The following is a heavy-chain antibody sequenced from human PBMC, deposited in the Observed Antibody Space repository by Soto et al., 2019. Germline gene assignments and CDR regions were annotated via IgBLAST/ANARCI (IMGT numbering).Heavy chain of an antibody. CDR2: IWYDGSNK. CDR1: GFTFNTYA. CDR3: ARCTFGGVDY. V-gene: IGHV3-33*01. D-gene: IGHD3-16*01. J-gene: IGHJ4*02. Sequence: QMQLVESGGGVVQPGRSLRLSCAASGFTFNTYAMQWVRQAPGKGLEWVAVIWYDGSNKDYADSVKGRFTVSRDNDKKTPYLQMNSRGAEDKAVYYCARCTFGGVDYWGQGTLVTLSS.